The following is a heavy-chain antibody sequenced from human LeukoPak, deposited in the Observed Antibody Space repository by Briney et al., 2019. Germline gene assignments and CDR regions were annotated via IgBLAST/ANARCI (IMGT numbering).Heavy chain of an antibody. D-gene: IGHD3-16*01. CDR1: GGSIGSFF. Sequence: SSETLSLTCTVSGGSIGSFFWSWIRQPPGKALEWIGYIHYSGSTKYNPSLSVDTSENQFSLTLNSVTAADTAVYYCARSRGGYGDYGSWFDPWGQGILVTVSS. V-gene: IGHV4-59*01. CDR3: ARSRGGYGDYGSWFDP. CDR2: IHYSGST. J-gene: IGHJ5*02.